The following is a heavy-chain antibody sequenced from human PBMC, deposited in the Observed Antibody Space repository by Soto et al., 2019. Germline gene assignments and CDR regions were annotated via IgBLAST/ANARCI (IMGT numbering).Heavy chain of an antibody. Sequence: ASVKVSCKASGYTFTTYAMHWVRQAPGQRLEWMGWINVANSNTKYSQKFQGRVTITRDTSASTTYMELSSLRSEDTGVYYCAREITVDNAMDVWGQGTTVTVSS. CDR1: GYTFTTYA. D-gene: IGHD3-10*01. J-gene: IGHJ6*02. V-gene: IGHV1-3*01. CDR2: INVANSNT. CDR3: AREITVDNAMDV.